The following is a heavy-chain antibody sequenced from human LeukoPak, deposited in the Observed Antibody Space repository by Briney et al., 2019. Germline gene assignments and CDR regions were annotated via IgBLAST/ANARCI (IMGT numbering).Heavy chain of an antibody. CDR3: ARDARALFYVNY. CDR1: GFTFSSYA. CDR2: ISYDGSNK. V-gene: IGHV3-30-3*01. Sequence: PGGSLRLSCAASGFTFSSYAMHWVRQAPGKGLEWVAVISYDGSNKYYADSVRGRFTISRDNSKNTLYLQMNSPRAEDTAVYYCARDARALFYVNYWGQGTLVTVSS. D-gene: IGHD5/OR15-5a*01. J-gene: IGHJ4*02.